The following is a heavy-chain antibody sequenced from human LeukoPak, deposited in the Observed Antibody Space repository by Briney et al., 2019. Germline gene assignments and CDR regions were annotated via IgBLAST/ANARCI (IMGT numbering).Heavy chain of an antibody. V-gene: IGHV3-74*01. CDR3: ARGVSGTGPDI. D-gene: IGHD5/OR15-5a*01. Sequence: PGGSLRLSCAATGFTFSSHCMHWVRQAPGEGLVWVSRINTDGSTTDYADSVKGRFAISRDNAKNTLYLQMNSLRADDTAIYYCARGVSGTGPDIWGQGTMVTVPS. CDR1: GFTFSSHC. CDR2: INTDGSTT. J-gene: IGHJ3*02.